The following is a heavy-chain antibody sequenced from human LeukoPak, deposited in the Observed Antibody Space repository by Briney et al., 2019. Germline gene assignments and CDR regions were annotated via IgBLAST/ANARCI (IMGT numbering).Heavy chain of an antibody. CDR1: GFTFSSYA. Sequence: PGGSLRLSCAASGFTFSSYAMHWVRQAPGKGLEYVSAISSNGGSTYYANSVKGRFTISRDNSKNTLYLQMGSLRAEDMAVYYCARWGQLAFDYWGQGTLDTVSS. J-gene: IGHJ4*02. D-gene: IGHD6-6*01. CDR3: ARWGQLAFDY. V-gene: IGHV3-64*01. CDR2: ISSNGGST.